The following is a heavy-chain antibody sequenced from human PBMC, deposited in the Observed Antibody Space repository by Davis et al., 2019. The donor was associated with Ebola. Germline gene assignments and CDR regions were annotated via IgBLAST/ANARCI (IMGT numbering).Heavy chain of an antibody. CDR2: INHSGST. CDR1: GGSISSYY. CDR3: ARGRELWG. Sequence: MPSETLSLTCTVSGGSISSYYWSWIRQPPGKGLEWIGEINHSGSTNYNPSLKSRVTISVDTSKNQFSLKLSSVTAADTAVYYCARGRELWGWGQGTLVTVSS. D-gene: IGHD2-21*01. J-gene: IGHJ4*02. V-gene: IGHV4-34*01.